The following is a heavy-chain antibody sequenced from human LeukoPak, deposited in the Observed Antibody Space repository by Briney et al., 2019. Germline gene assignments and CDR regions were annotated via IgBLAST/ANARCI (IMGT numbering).Heavy chain of an antibody. CDR2: IYYSGST. J-gene: IGHJ4*02. D-gene: IGHD4-23*01. CDR1: GGSISSYY. Sequence: SETLSLTCTVSGGSISSYYWSWLRQPPGKGLEWIGYIYYSGSTNYNPSLKSRVTISVDTSKNQFSLKLSSVTAADTAVYYCATYLGDGVGGNLFDYWGQGTLVTVSS. V-gene: IGHV4-59*01. CDR3: ATYLGDGVGGNLFDY.